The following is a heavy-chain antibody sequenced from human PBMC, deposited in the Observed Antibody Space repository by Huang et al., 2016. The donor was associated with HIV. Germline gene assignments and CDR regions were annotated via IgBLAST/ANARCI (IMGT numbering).Heavy chain of an antibody. Sequence: QMQLVQSGPEVKKPGTSVKVSCKASGFTFTSSAVQWVRQARGQRLEGIGWMLGGSSNTNYAQKFQERVTITRDMSTSTAYMELSSLRSEDTAVYYCAAYTSGPAGYYYYYDMDVWGQGTTVTVSS. CDR3: AAYTSGPAGYYYYYDMDV. CDR1: GFTFTSSA. V-gene: IGHV1-58*01. CDR2: MLGGSSNT. J-gene: IGHJ6*02. D-gene: IGHD6-19*01.